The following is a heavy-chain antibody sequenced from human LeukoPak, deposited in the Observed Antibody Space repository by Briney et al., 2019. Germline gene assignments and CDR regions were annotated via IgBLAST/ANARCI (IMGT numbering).Heavy chain of an antibody. V-gene: IGHV3-74*01. J-gene: IGHJ4*02. CDR1: GFTFSNYW. CDR2: ITSDGSST. CDR3: TRDEAVGAPFDY. D-gene: IGHD1-26*01. Sequence: PGGSLRLSCVASGFTFSNYWMHWVRQAPGKGLVWVSRITSDGSSTSYADSVKGRFTISRDNAKNTLYLHMNSLSAEDTAVYYCTRDEAVGAPFDYWGQGTLVTVSS.